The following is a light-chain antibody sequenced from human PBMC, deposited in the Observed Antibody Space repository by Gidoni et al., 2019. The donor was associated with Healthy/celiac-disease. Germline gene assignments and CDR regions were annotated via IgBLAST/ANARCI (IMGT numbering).Light chain of an antibody. Sequence: DIVMTQSPLPLPVTPGQPASIPCRSSQSLLHSNGYNYLDWYLQKPGQSPQLLIYLGSNRASGVPDRFSGSGSGTDFTLKISRVEAEDVGVYYCMQALQTPVTFGGGTKVEIK. CDR3: MQALQTPVT. J-gene: IGKJ4*01. CDR2: LGS. V-gene: IGKV2-28*01. CDR1: QSLLHSNGYNY.